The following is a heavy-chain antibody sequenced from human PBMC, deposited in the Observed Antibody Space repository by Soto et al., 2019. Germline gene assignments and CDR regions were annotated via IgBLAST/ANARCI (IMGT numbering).Heavy chain of an antibody. CDR2: IYHSGGG. D-gene: IGHD4-4*01. V-gene: IGHV4-31*03. Sequence: SETLSLTCSVSGVSVISGGHYWNWIRQFPGKGLEWIGYIYHSGGGYYNPSLKSRASMSVDTSKNEFSLRLDSVTAADTAVYFCARAPAATVDRHDFDYWGQGALVTVS. CDR1: GVSVISGGHY. CDR3: ARAPAATVDRHDFDY. J-gene: IGHJ4*02.